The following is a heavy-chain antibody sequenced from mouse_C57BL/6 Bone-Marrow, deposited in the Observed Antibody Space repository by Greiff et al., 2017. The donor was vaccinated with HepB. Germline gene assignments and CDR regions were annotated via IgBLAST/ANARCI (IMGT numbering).Heavy chain of an antibody. Sequence: EVKLVESGPGMVKPSQSLSLTCTVTGYSITSGYDWHWIRHFPGNKLEWMGYISYSGSTNYNPSLKSRISITHDTSKNHFFLKLNSVTTEDTATYYCARGSGTTVVAPRYFDVWGTGTTVTVSS. CDR1: GYSITSGYD. D-gene: IGHD1-1*01. J-gene: IGHJ1*03. CDR3: ARGSGTTVVAPRYFDV. V-gene: IGHV3-1*01. CDR2: ISYSGST.